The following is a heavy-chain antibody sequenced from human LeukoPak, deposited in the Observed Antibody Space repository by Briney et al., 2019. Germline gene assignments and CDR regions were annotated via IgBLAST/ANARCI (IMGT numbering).Heavy chain of an antibody. CDR3: ARRAAALYYYDSSGPFDF. D-gene: IGHD3-22*01. V-gene: IGHV3-53*01. CDR2: IYTGGST. J-gene: IGHJ4*02. CDR1: GFSVSNNY. Sequence: PGGSLRLSCAVSGFSVSNNYMSWVRQAPGKGLEWVSVIYTGGSTDYADSVKGRFIISRDSSKNTVYLQMNNLRADDTAVYYCARRAAALYYYDSSGPFDFWGRGTLVTVSS.